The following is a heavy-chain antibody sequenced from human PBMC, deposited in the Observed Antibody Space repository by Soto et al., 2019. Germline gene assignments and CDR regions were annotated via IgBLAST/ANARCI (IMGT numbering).Heavy chain of an antibody. CDR1: GYTFTGYY. Sequence: QVQLVQSGAEVKKPGASVKVSCKASGYTFTGYYMHWVRQAPGQGLEWMGWINPNSGGTNYAQKFQGRVTMTRDTSISTAYMELSRLSSDDTAVYYCARGYCSSTSCSQYYYYYYGMDVWGQGTTVTVSS. CDR3: ARGYCSSTSCSQYYYYYYGMDV. D-gene: IGHD2-2*01. CDR2: INPNSGGT. V-gene: IGHV1-2*02. J-gene: IGHJ6*02.